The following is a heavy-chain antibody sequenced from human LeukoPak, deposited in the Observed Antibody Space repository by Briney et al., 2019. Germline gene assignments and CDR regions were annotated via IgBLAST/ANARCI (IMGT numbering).Heavy chain of an antibody. V-gene: IGHV3-7*01. Sequence: PGGSLKLSCAASGFSFNTYCLSWVRQAPGKGLECVANINQDGSETQYVDSVKGRFTISRDNAENTLHLQVSSLRGEDSGIYYCARKPDGTDVWGQGTMVTVSS. CDR3: ARKPDGTDV. D-gene: IGHD6-13*01. CDR2: INQDGSET. CDR1: GFSFNTYC. J-gene: IGHJ3*01.